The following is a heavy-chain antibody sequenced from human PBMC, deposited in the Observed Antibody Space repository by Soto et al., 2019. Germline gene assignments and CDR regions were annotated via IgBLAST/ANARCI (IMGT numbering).Heavy chain of an antibody. Sequence: QVQLQESGPGLVKPSETLSLTCTVSGGSISSYYWSWIRQPPGKGLEWIGYIYYSGSTNYNPSLKSRVTISVDTSKNQFSLKLSSVTAADTAVYYCAREDSSGYYYNGAFDIWGQGTMVTVSS. J-gene: IGHJ3*02. CDR2: IYYSGST. D-gene: IGHD3-22*01. CDR1: GGSISSYY. CDR3: AREDSSGYYYNGAFDI. V-gene: IGHV4-59*01.